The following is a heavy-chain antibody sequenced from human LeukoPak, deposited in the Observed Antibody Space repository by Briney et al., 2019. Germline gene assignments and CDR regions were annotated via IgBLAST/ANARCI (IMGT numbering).Heavy chain of an antibody. J-gene: IGHJ5*02. CDR3: ARDANTIFGLVIPHNWFDP. Sequence: GGSLRLSCAASGFTFSSYSMNWVRQAPGKGLEWVSSISSSSSYIYYADSVKGRFTISRDNAKNSLYLQMNSLRAEDTAVYYCARDANTIFGLVIPHNWFDPWGQGTLVTVSS. CDR1: GFTFSSYS. CDR2: ISSSSSYI. V-gene: IGHV3-21*01. D-gene: IGHD3-3*01.